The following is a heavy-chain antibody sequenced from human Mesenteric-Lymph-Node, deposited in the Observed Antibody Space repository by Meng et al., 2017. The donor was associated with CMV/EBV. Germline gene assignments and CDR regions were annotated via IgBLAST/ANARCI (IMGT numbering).Heavy chain of an antibody. CDR2: ISAYNGNT. V-gene: IGHV1-18*01. D-gene: IGHD2-2*01. Sequence: ASVKVSCKASGYTFTSYGISWVRQAPGQGLEWMGWISAYNGNTNYAQKLQGRVTMTTDTSTSTAYMELRSLRSDDTAVYYCARDLTVYCSCTSGSGFDYWGQGTLVTVSS. CDR3: ARDLTVYCSCTSGSGFDY. J-gene: IGHJ4*02. CDR1: GYTFTSYG.